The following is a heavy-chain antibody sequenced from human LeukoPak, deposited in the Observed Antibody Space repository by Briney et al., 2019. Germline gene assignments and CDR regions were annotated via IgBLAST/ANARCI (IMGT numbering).Heavy chain of an antibody. Sequence: GGSLRLSCAASGFTFSSYEVIWVRQAPGKGLEWVSYISASGNTKYYADSVKGRFTVSRDNAKNSLYLQMNSLRAEDTAVYYCARDSSSGVRYFDYWGQGTLVTVSS. J-gene: IGHJ4*02. CDR3: ARDSSSGVRYFDY. V-gene: IGHV3-48*03. CDR1: GFTFSSYE. CDR2: ISASGNTK. D-gene: IGHD6-25*01.